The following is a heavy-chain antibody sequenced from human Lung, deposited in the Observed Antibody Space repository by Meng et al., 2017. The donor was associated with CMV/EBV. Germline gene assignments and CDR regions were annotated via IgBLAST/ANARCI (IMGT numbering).Heavy chain of an antibody. CDR3: ARGGDYGDYRAFDI. CDR2: IYYSGST. Sequence: QVQRQESGPGLVTPSQTLSLTFTVSGGSISSGDYYWSWIRQPPGKGLEWIGYIYYSGSTYYNPSLKSRVTISVDTSKNQFSLKLSSVTAADTAVYYCARGGDYGDYRAFDIWGQGTMVTVSS. V-gene: IGHV4-30-4*08. CDR1: GGSISSGDYY. D-gene: IGHD4-17*01. J-gene: IGHJ3*02.